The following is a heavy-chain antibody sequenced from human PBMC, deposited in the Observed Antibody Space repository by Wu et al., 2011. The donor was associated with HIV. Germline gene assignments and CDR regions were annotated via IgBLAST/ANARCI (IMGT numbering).Heavy chain of an antibody. Sequence: QVQLVQSGPEVAKPGSSVRVSCKASGGTFDTFAISWARQAPGRGLEWMGAIVPVFGSTNYAQNFQGRLTISTEPSASTNYYLELRGLRPEDTAVYFCARGRTIRRASDYXGQGTLVTVSS. CDR3: ARGRTIRRASDY. CDR2: IVPVFGST. V-gene: IGHV1-69*05. CDR1: GGTFDTFA. D-gene: IGHD3-3*01. J-gene: IGHJ4*02.